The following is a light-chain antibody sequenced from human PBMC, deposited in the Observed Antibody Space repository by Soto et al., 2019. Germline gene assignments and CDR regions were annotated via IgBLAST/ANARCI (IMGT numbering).Light chain of an antibody. J-gene: IGKJ3*01. CDR1: QDISKF. CDR2: DAS. Sequence: DIQMTQSPSSLSASIGDRVSFTCQASQDISKFLNWYQHKPGQAPSLLIYDASKSQFGVPSRFSGSGSGTDFTFTISSLQPEDNATYYCQQYENRPYTFXPGTKVDIK. CDR3: QQYENRPYT. V-gene: IGKV1-33*01.